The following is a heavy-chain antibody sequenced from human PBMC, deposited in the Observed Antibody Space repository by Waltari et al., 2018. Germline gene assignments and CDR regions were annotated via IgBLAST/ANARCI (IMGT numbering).Heavy chain of an antibody. CDR3: ARDGRAEGWFDP. CDR2: INPNSGGT. D-gene: IGHD1-26*01. V-gene: IGHV1-2*02. Sequence: QVQLVQSGAEVKKPGASVTVSCKASGYTFTGYYMHWVRQAPGQGLEWMGWINPNSGGTNYALKFQGRVTMTRDTSISTAYMELSRLRSDDTAVYYCARDGRAEGWFDPWGQGTLVTVSS. CDR1: GYTFTGYY. J-gene: IGHJ5*02.